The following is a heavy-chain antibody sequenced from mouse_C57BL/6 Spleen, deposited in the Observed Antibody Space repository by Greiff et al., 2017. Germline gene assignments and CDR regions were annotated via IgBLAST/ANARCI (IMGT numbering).Heavy chain of an antibody. D-gene: IGHD2-5*01. J-gene: IGHJ1*03. Sequence: QVQLQQPGAELVRPGTSVKLSCKASGYTFTSYWMHWVKQRPGQGLEWIGVIDPSDSYTNYNQKFKGKATLTVDTSSSTAYMQLSSLTSEDSAVYYCARGGGSNFWYFDVWGTGTTVTVSS. CDR1: GYTFTSYW. V-gene: IGHV1-59*01. CDR2: IDPSDSYT. CDR3: ARGGGSNFWYFDV.